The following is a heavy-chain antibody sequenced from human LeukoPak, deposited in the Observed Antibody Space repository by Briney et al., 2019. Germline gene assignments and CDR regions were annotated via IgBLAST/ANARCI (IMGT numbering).Heavy chain of an antibody. D-gene: IGHD2-21*01. Sequence: GGSLRLSCAASGFTFSSYSMNWVRQAPGKGLEWVSSISSSSSYIYYADSVKGRFTISRDNAKNSLYPQMNSLRAEDTAVYYCARDRVRGYYYGMDVWGQGTTVTVSS. V-gene: IGHV3-21*01. CDR3: ARDRVRGYYYGMDV. CDR1: GFTFSSYS. J-gene: IGHJ6*02. CDR2: ISSSSSYI.